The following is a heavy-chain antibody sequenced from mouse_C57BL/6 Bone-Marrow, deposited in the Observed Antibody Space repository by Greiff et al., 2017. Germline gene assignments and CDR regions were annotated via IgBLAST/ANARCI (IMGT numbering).Heavy chain of an antibody. CDR3: DCGGGGYFDF. CDR2: IWSGGST. CDR1: GFSLTSYG. D-gene: IGHD2-4*01. Sequence: QVHVKQSGPGLVQPSQSLSITCTVSGFSLTSYGVHWVRQSPGKGLEWLGVIWSGGSTDYNAAFISRLSISKVNSTGHVFFRMNSLQADDADIYYNDCGGGGYFDFWGTGTTVTVSA. V-gene: IGHV2-2*01. J-gene: IGHJ1*03.